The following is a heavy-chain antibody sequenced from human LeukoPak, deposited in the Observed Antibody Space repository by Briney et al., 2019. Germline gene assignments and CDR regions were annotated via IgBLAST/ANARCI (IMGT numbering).Heavy chain of an antibody. Sequence: GGSLRLSCAASGLTFGSYGMHWVRQAPGKGLEWVAVISYDGSNKYYADSVKGRFTISRDNSKNTLYLQMNSLRAEDTAVYYCAKDYDFWSSGYFDYWGQGTLVTVSS. CDR1: GLTFGSYG. CDR2: ISYDGSNK. V-gene: IGHV3-30*18. CDR3: AKDYDFWSSGYFDY. J-gene: IGHJ4*02. D-gene: IGHD3-3*01.